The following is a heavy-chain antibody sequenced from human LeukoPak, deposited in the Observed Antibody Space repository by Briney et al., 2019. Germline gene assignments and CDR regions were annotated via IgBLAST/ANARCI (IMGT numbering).Heavy chain of an antibody. J-gene: IGHJ6*02. D-gene: IGHD6-6*01. CDR1: GLIFSSYR. Sequence: TGGSLRLSCAASGLIFSSYRMDWVRQAPGKGLEWVSSISSSSSYIYYADSVKGRFTMSRDNAKNSLYLQMNSLRAEDTAVYYCVTRPDVGMDVWGQGTTVTVSS. CDR3: VTRPDVGMDV. V-gene: IGHV3-21*01. CDR2: ISSSSSYI.